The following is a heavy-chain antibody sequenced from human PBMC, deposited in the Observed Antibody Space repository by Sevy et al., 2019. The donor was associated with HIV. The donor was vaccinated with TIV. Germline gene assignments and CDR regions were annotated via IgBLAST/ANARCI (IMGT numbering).Heavy chain of an antibody. CDR3: ARSVEGHFDY. Sequence: GGSLRLSCAASGFKFSVYSMNWVRQAPGKGLEWISYMTSDTGTIKYAESVKGRFTIYRDNAKNSVYLQMNSLRDEDTAVYYCARSVEGHFDYWGQGTLVTVSS. V-gene: IGHV3-48*02. CDR2: MTSDTGTI. CDR1: GFKFSVYS. J-gene: IGHJ4*02. D-gene: IGHD1-1*01.